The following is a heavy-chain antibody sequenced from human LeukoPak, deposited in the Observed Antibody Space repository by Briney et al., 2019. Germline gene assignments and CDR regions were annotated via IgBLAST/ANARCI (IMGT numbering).Heavy chain of an antibody. J-gene: IGHJ2*01. D-gene: IGHD2-2*01. CDR2: ISSNSCFI. CDR1: GFTFSSYS. Sequence: GGTLRLSCAASGFTFSSYSLNWVRQAPGKGLEWVSSISSNSCFIYYADSVKGRFTISRDNAEKSLYLQMNSLRADDTAVYYCARADVVVVSSATTWTAYWYFDLWGRGTLVTVSS. CDR3: ARADVVVVSSATTWTAYWYFDL. V-gene: IGHV3-21*01.